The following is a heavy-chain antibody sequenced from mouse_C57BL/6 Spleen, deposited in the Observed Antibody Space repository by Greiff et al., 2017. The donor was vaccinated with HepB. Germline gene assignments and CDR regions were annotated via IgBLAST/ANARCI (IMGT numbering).Heavy chain of an antibody. CDR1: GYAFSSSW. Sequence: QLQQSGPELVKPGASVKISCKASGYAFSSSWMNWVKQRPGKGLEWIGRIYPGDGDTNYNGKFKGKATLTADKSSSTAYMQLSSLTSEDSAVYFCARWGSKYAMDYWGQGTSVTVSS. CDR2: IYPGDGDT. CDR3: ARWGSKYAMDY. J-gene: IGHJ4*01. V-gene: IGHV1-82*01. D-gene: IGHD1-3*01.